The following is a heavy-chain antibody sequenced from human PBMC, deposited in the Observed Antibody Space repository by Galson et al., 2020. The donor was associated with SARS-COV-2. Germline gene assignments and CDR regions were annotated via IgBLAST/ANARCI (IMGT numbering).Heavy chain of an antibody. V-gene: IGHV4-39*01. J-gene: IGHJ4*02. CDR2: NHYSGSN. CDR3: ARGDGSGSYYSPVYYFDY. CDR1: GGSISSSSYY. Sequence: SETLSLTCTVSGGSISSSSYYWGWIRQPPGKGLEWLGRNHYSGSNYYNPSLKSRVTISVDTSKNQFSLKLSSVTAADTAVYYCARGDGSGSYYSPVYYFDYWGQGTLVTVSS. D-gene: IGHD3-10*01.